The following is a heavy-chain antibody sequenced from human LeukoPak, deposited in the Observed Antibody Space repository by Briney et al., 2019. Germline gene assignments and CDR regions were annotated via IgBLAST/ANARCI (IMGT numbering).Heavy chain of an antibody. CDR2: IYSGGST. Sequence: GGSLRLSCAASGFTFSSYAMSWVRQAPGKGLEWVSVIYSGGSTYYADSVKGRFTISRDNSKNTLYLQMNSLRAEDMAVYYCASSRAGWFGELFGYWGQGTLVTVSS. CDR1: GFTFSSYA. V-gene: IGHV3-53*01. D-gene: IGHD3-10*01. CDR3: ASSRAGWFGELFGY. J-gene: IGHJ4*02.